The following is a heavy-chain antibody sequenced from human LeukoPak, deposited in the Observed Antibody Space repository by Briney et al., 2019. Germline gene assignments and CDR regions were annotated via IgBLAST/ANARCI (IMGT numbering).Heavy chain of an antibody. CDR1: GFTFSSYA. V-gene: IGHV3-23*01. D-gene: IGHD3-22*01. CDR2: ISGSGGST. Sequence: GGSLRLSCAASGFTFSSYAMSWVRQAPGKGLEWVSAISGSGGSTYYADSVKGRFTISRDNSKNTLYLQMNSPRAEDTAVYYCAKDSSGYYSGLNYWGQGTLVTVSS. J-gene: IGHJ4*02. CDR3: AKDSSGYYSGLNY.